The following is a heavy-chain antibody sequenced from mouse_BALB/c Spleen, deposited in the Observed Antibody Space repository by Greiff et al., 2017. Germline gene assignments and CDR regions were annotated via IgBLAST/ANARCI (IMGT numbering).Heavy chain of an antibody. Sequence: EVKLVESGGGLVKPGGSLKLSCAASGFTFSSYAMSWVRQTPEKRLEWVASISSGGSTYYPDSVKGRFTISRDNARNILYLQMSSLRSEDTAMYYCARGFMRYFDVWGAGTTVTVSS. D-gene: IGHD1-1*01. CDR3: ARGFMRYFDV. V-gene: IGHV5-6-5*01. J-gene: IGHJ1*01. CDR2: ISSGGST. CDR1: GFTFSSYA.